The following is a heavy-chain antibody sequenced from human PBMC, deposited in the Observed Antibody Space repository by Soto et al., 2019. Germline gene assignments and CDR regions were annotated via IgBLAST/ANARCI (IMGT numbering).Heavy chain of an antibody. J-gene: IGHJ6*02. Sequence: QVQLVQSGAEVKKPGSSVKVSCKASGGTFSCYTISWVRQAPGQGLEWMGRIIPILGLTNYPQKFQGRVTITADKSTSTAYMELSSLRSEDTAVYYCASLGGYYGMDVWGQGTTVTVSS. V-gene: IGHV1-69*02. CDR3: ASLGGYYGMDV. CDR2: IIPILGLT. CDR1: GGTFSCYT. D-gene: IGHD3-10*01.